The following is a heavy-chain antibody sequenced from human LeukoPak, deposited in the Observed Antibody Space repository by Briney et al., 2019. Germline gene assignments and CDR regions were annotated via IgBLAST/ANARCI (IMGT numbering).Heavy chain of an antibody. J-gene: IGHJ6*03. CDR2: IYYSGST. CDR3: ARGGGSGSYYFGSYYYYYMDV. D-gene: IGHD3-10*01. Sequence: SETLSLTCTVSGGSISSYYWSWIRQPPGKGPEWTGYIYYSGSTNYNPSLKSRVTISVDTSKNQFSLKLSSVTAADTAVYYCARGGGSGSYYFGSYYYYYMDVWGKGTTVTVSS. V-gene: IGHV4-59*01. CDR1: GGSISSYY.